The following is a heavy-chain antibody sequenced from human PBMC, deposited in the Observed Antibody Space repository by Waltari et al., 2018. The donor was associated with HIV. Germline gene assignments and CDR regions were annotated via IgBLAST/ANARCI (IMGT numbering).Heavy chain of an antibody. D-gene: IGHD4-17*01. Sequence: QVQLVQSGAEVKKPGASVKVSCKASGNTFPIYDIYWGRQATGQGLEWMGWKNPNSGNTGLARRFAGRVTRTRNTSISTAYMELSSLRSEDTAVYYCAGSIYDHGDQGYNWFDPWGQGTLVIVSS. CDR2: KNPNSGNT. V-gene: IGHV1-8*01. CDR3: AGSIYDHGDQGYNWFDP. CDR1: GNTFPIYD. J-gene: IGHJ5*02.